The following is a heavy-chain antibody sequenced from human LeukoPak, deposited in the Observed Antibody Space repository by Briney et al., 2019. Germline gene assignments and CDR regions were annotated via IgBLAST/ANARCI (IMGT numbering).Heavy chain of an antibody. CDR3: ARQVVGYCSSTSCQGNNFDY. Sequence: SQTLSLTCAVSGGSISSGGYSWSWIRQPPGTGLEWLGYIYHSGSTYYNPSLKSRVTISVDRSKNQFSLKLSSVTAADTAVYYCARQVVGYCSSTSCQGNNFDYWGQGTLVTVSS. D-gene: IGHD2-2*01. CDR2: IYHSGST. CDR1: GGSISSGGYS. V-gene: IGHV4-30-2*01. J-gene: IGHJ4*02.